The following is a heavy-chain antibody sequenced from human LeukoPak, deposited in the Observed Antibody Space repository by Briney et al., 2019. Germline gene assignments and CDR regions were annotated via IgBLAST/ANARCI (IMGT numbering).Heavy chain of an antibody. CDR1: CGSISSGSYY. J-gene: IGHJ6*04. CDR3: AREEDCSSTSCYVV. CDR2: IYTSGST. Sequence: PSETLSLTCTVSCGSISSGSYYWSWIRQPGGKGLEWIGRIYTSGSTNYNPSLKSRVTISVDTSKNQFSLKLSSVTAADTAVYYCAREEDCSSTSCYVVWGKGTTVTVSS. V-gene: IGHV4-61*02. D-gene: IGHD2-2*01.